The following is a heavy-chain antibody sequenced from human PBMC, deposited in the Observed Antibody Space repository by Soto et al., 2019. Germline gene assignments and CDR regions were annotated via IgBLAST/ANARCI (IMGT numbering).Heavy chain of an antibody. V-gene: IGHV4-34*01. J-gene: IGHJ4*02. CDR1: GGSFSGYY. D-gene: IGHD6-6*01. CDR2: INHSGST. CDR3: AIGGAARYFDY. Sequence: PSETLSLTCAVYGGSFSGYYWSWIRQPPGKGLEWIGEINHSGSTNYNPTLKSRVTISVDTSKNQFSLKLSSVTAADTAVYYCAIGGAARYFDYWGQGTLVTVSS.